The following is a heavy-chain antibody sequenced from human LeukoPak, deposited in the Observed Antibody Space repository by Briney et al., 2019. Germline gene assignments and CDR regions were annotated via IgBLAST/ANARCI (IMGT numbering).Heavy chain of an antibody. Sequence: SETLSLTCAVYGGSFSGYYWSWIRQPPGKGLEWIWEINHSGSTNYNPSLKSRVTISVDTSKNQFSLKLSSVTAADTAVYYCARGRYSDFWSGYARYFDYWGQGTLVTVSS. D-gene: IGHD3-3*01. CDR1: GGSFSGYY. J-gene: IGHJ4*02. V-gene: IGHV4-34*01. CDR3: ARGRYSDFWSGYARYFDY. CDR2: INHSGST.